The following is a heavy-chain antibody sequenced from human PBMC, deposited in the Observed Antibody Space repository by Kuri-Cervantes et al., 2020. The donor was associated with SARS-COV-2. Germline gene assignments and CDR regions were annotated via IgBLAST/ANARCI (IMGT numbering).Heavy chain of an antibody. V-gene: IGHV1-2*02. CDR1: GYTFTGYY. CDR3: ARTPLYCSSTSCYTEAFDY. J-gene: IGHJ4*02. D-gene: IGHD2-2*02. Sequence: ASVKVSCKASGYTFTGYYMHWVRQAPGQGLEWMGWINPNSGGTNYAQKFQGRVTMTRDTPISTAYMELSRLRSDDTAVYYCARTPLYCSSTSCYTEAFDYWGQGTLVTVSS. CDR2: INPNSGGT.